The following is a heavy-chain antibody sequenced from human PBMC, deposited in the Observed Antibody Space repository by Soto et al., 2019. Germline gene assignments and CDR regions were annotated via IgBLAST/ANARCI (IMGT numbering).Heavy chain of an antibody. V-gene: IGHV4-31*03. CDR3: ARVSSILGYCSSTSCPIDY. Sequence: PSETLSLTCTVSGGSISSGGYYWSWIPQHPGKGLEWLGYIYYSGSTYYNPSLKSRVTISVDTSKNQFSLKLSSVTAADTAVYYCARVSSILGYCSSTSCPIDYWGQGTPVPVSS. D-gene: IGHD2-2*01. CDR1: GGSISSGGYY. J-gene: IGHJ4*02. CDR2: IYYSGST.